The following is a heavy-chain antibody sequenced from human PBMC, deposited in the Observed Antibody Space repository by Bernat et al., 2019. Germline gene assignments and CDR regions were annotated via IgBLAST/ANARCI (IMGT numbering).Heavy chain of an antibody. CDR1: GFTFSDNG. CDR3: AREHIVGSTRGFDY. J-gene: IGHJ4*02. Sequence: QVQLVESGGGVVQPGRSLRLSCAASGFTFSDNGMHWVRQAPGKGLEWVAVIWHDGSNENYAESVKGRFTSSRDNSESTLYLQMNSLRAEDSALYYCAREHIVGSTRGFDYWGQGTLVTVSS. D-gene: IGHD1-26*01. CDR2: IWHDGSNE. V-gene: IGHV3-33*01.